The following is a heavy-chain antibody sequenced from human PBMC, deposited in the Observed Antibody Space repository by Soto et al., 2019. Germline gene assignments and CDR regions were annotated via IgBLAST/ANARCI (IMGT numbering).Heavy chain of an antibody. CDR1: GDTFTNFG. V-gene: IGHV1-18*01. J-gene: IGHJ5*02. D-gene: IGHD3-10*01. Sequence: HLVQSGPEVKKPGASITVSCKTSGDTFTNFGLSWVRQAPGQGLEWMGWIATYNSNRNYAQEFQGRLTLTTDTSTSTAYMELKSLRYDDTDVYYCATVLRGVVNWFDPWGQGTLVTVSS. CDR3: ATVLRGVVNWFDP. CDR2: IATYNSNR.